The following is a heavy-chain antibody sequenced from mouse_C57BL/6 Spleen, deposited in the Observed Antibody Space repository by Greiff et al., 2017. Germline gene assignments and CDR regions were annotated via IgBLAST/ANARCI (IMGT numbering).Heavy chain of an antibody. CDR2: INPSNGGT. D-gene: IGHD2-4*01. CDR1: GYTFTSYW. V-gene: IGHV1-53*01. CDR3: ARFLYDYDGFAY. Sequence: QVQLKQPGTELVKPGASVKLSCKASGYTFTSYWMHWVKQRPGQGLEWIGNINPSNGGTNYNEKFKSKATLTVDKSSSTAYMQLSSLTSEDSAVYYCARFLYDYDGFAYWGQGTLVTVSA. J-gene: IGHJ3*01.